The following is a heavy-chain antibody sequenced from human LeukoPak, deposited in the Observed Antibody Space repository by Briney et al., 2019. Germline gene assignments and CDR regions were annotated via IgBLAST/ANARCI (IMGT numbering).Heavy chain of an antibody. CDR3: AKDRQIDVRFCSGDNCPGVFDF. J-gene: IGHJ3*01. CDR2: IRYDGSNK. Sequence: PGGSLRLSCAASGFTFSSYGMHWVRQAPGKGLEWVAFIRYDGSNKYYADSVKGRFTISRDNSKNTLYLQMNSLRAEDTAVYYCAKDRQIDVRFCSGDNCPGVFDFWGQGTMVIVSS. CDR1: GFTFSSYG. D-gene: IGHD2-15*01. V-gene: IGHV3-30*02.